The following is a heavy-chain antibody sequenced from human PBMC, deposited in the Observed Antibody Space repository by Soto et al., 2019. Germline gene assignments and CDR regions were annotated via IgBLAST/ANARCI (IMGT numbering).Heavy chain of an antibody. CDR3: ARGKRITMVRGVIMGPWPYYRMDV. CDR2: INHSGST. D-gene: IGHD3-10*01. Sequence: SSETLSLTCAVYGGSFSGYYWSWIRQPPGKGLEWIGEINHSGSTNYNPSLKSRVTISVDTSKNQFSLKLSSVTAADTAVYYCARGKRITMVRGVIMGPWPYYRMDVWGQGTTVT. J-gene: IGHJ6*02. V-gene: IGHV4-34*01. CDR1: GGSFSGYY.